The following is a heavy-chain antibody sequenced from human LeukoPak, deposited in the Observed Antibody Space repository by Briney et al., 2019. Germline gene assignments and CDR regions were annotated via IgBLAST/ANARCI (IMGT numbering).Heavy chain of an antibody. J-gene: IGHJ4*02. CDR3: AKGAYSSGWYLDY. D-gene: IGHD6-19*01. Sequence: GGSLRLSCAASGFTFSSYSMNWVRQAPGKGLEWVSSISSSSSYIYYADSVKGRFTIPRDNAKNSLYLQMNSLRAEDTAVYYCAKGAYSSGWYLDYWGQGTLVTVSS. CDR1: GFTFSSYS. V-gene: IGHV3-21*01. CDR2: ISSSSSYI.